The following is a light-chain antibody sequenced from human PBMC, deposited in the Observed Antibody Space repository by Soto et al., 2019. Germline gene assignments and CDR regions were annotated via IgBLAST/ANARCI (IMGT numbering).Light chain of an antibody. J-gene: IGKJ1*01. V-gene: IGKV3-15*01. CDR2: AAS. Sequence: EIVMTQSPATLSVSPGETVTLSCRASQSVSIDLAWYQQKPGQAPRLLISAASTRATGIPARFSGSGSGTEFTLTISSLQSEDFAVYYCQQYYDWLDVTFGQGTKMEI. CDR3: QQYYDWLDVT. CDR1: QSVSID.